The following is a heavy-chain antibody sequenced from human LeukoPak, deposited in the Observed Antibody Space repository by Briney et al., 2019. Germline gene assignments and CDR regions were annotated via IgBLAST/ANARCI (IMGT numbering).Heavy chain of an antibody. V-gene: IGHV3-74*01. Sequence: GGSLRLSCAASGFTFSSYWMHWVRQAPGKGLVWVSRINTDGSSTSYADSVKGRFTVSRDNAKKTLFLQMNSLRAEDTAVYYCASWSSGSWGQGTLVTVSS. D-gene: IGHD6-19*01. CDR2: INTDGSST. J-gene: IGHJ5*02. CDR3: ASWSSGS. CDR1: GFTFSSYW.